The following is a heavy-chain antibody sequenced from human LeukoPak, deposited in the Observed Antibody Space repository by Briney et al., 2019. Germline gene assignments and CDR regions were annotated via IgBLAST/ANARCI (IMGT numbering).Heavy chain of an antibody. V-gene: IGHV3-7*01. CDR2: INEDGATK. J-gene: IGHJ6*02. CDR1: GFTFSDHW. Sequence: HPGGSLRLSCAASGFTFSDHWMAWVRQAPGKGLEWVANINEDGATKNYVDSVKGRFTISRDNAQNSLYLQMSSLRAEDTAVYYCARVTDDYGDHYYGMDVWGQGTTVTVSS. D-gene: IGHD4-17*01. CDR3: ARVTDDYGDHYYGMDV.